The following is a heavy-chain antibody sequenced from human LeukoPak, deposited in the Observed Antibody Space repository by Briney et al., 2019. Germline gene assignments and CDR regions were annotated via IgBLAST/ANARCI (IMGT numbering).Heavy chain of an antibody. V-gene: IGHV3-48*01. CDR1: GFTFSSYS. Sequence: GGSLRLSCAASGFTFSSYSMNWVRQAPGKGLEWVSYISSSSSTIYYADSVKGRFTISRDNAKNSLYLQMNSLRAEDTAVYYCARGHSGSYPYYFDYWGQGTLVTASS. D-gene: IGHD1-26*01. J-gene: IGHJ4*02. CDR2: ISSSSSTI. CDR3: ARGHSGSYPYYFDY.